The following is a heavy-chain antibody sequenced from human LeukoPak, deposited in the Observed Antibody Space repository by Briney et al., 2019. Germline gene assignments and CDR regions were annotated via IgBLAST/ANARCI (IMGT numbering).Heavy chain of an antibody. V-gene: IGHV3-23*01. Sequence: SGGSLRLSCAASGFTFSSYGMNWVRPAPGKGLEWVSGISGDAGRTYYADSVKGRFTIYRDNSKNTLYLQMNSLRAEDTAVYYCARDGLAAAETKQYNWFDPWGQGTLVTVSS. CDR3: ARDGLAAAETKQYNWFDP. CDR1: GFTFSSYG. CDR2: ISGDAGRT. D-gene: IGHD6-13*01. J-gene: IGHJ5*02.